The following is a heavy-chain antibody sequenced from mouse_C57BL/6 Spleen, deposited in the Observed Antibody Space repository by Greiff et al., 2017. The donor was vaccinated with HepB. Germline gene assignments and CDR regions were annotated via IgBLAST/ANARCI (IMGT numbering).Heavy chain of an antibody. D-gene: IGHD1-1*01. CDR1: GYAFSSSW. J-gene: IGHJ3*01. CDR2: IYPGDGDT. V-gene: IGHV1-82*01. Sequence: VQLKESGPELVKPGASVKISCKASGYAFSSSWMNWVKQRPGKGLEWIGRIYPGDGDTNYNGKFKGKATLTADKSSSTAYMQLSSLTSEDSAVYFCARYYGSGAYWGQGTLVTVSA. CDR3: ARYYGSGAY.